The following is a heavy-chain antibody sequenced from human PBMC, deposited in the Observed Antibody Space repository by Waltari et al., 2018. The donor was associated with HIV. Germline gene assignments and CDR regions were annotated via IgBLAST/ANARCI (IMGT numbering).Heavy chain of an antibody. CDR2: IRSRDGSTI. CDR3: ARDWWNWNSGP. D-gene: IGHD1-7*01. Sequence: EVQLVESGGGLVQPGGSLRLSCTASGFTFSSFSMNWVRQAPGKGLEWVSYIRSRDGSTIYYADSVQGRFTISRDNAKNSLYLQMNSLRADDTAVYYCARDWWNWNSGPWGQGTLVTVSS. J-gene: IGHJ5*02. CDR1: GFTFSSFS. V-gene: IGHV3-48*01.